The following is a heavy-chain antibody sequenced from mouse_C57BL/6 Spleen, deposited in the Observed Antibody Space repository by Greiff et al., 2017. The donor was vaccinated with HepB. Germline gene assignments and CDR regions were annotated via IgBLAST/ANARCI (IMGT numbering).Heavy chain of an antibody. CDR3: ARGGLGRGAY. V-gene: IGHV3-6*01. Sequence: EVHLVESGPGLVKPSQSLSLTCSVTGYSITSGYYWNWIRQFPGNKLEWMGYISYDGSNNYNPSLKNRISITRDTSKNQFFLKLNSVTTEDTATYYCARGGLGRGAYWGQGTLVTVSA. CDR2: ISYDGSN. D-gene: IGHD4-1*01. CDR1: GYSITSGYY. J-gene: IGHJ3*01.